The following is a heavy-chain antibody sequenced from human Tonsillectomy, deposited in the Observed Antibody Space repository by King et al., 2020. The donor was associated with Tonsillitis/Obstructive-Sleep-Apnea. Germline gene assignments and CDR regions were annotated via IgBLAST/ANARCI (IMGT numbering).Heavy chain of an antibody. J-gene: IGHJ4*02. CDR2: SYYSGRT. Sequence: QLQESGPGLVKPSETLSLTCTVSGGSISSSSYYWGWIRQPPGKGLEWIGSSYYSGRTYYNPSLKSRVTISVDTSKNQFSLKLSSGTAADTAVYYCARHSDIVVVPAALFDYWGQGTLVTVSS. D-gene: IGHD2-2*01. CDR3: ARHSDIVVVPAALFDY. V-gene: IGHV4-39*01. CDR1: GGSISSSSYY.